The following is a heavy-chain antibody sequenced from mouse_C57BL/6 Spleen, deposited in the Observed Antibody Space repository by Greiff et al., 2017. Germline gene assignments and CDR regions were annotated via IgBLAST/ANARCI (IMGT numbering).Heavy chain of an antibody. Sequence: VQLQQSGPELANPGASVKISCKASGYTFTNYYINWVKQSHGKSLEWIGDINPNNGGTSYNQKFKGKATLTVDKSSSTAYMELRSLTSEDSAVYYCARMRRSTRFTNCHFAGWGKGAPVSDS. CDR2: INPNNGGT. J-gene: IGHJ1*03. CDR1: GYTFTNYY. CDR3: ARMRRSTRFTNCHFAG. D-gene: IGHD4-1*01. V-gene: IGHV1-26*01.